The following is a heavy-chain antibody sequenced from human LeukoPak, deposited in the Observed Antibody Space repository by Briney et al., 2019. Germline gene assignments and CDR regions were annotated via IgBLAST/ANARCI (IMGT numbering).Heavy chain of an antibody. CDR3: AKDEGGATPAVDY. D-gene: IGHD1-26*01. CDR1: GGSFSGYY. Sequence: SETLSLTCAVYGGSFSGYYWSWIRQPPGKGLEWIGEINHSGSTNYNPSLKSRVTISVDTSKNQFSLKLSSVTAADTAVYYCAKDEGGATPAVDYWGQGTLVTVSS. V-gene: IGHV4-34*01. CDR2: INHSGST. J-gene: IGHJ4*01.